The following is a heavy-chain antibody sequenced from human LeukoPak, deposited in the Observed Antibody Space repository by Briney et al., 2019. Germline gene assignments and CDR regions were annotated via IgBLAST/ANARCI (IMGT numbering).Heavy chain of an antibody. J-gene: IGHJ6*02. D-gene: IGHD3-10*01. CDR1: GFTFSSYA. CDR3: AAYYGSGSPHYYYGMDV. Sequence: GGSLRLSCAASGFTFSSYAMSWVRQAPGKGLEWVPAISGSGGSTYYADSVKGRFTISRDNSKNTLYLQMNSLRAEDTAVYYCAAYYGSGSPHYYYGMDVWGQGTTVTVSS. V-gene: IGHV3-23*01. CDR2: ISGSGGST.